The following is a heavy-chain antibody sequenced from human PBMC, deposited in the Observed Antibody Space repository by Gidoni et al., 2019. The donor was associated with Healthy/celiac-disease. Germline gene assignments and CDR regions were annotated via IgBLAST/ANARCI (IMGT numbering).Heavy chain of an antibody. J-gene: IGHJ4*02. CDR2: ISYDGSNK. V-gene: IGHV3-30-3*01. D-gene: IGHD3-16*01. Sequence: QVQLVESGGGVVHPGGPLRLSCAASGFTFSGYAMHWVRQAPGKGLEWVAVISYDGSNKYYRFTIARDNSKNTLYLQMNSLRAEDTAVYYCASETQTAEWGNFDYWCQGTLVTVSS. CDR3: ASETQTAEWGNFDY. CDR1: GFTFSGYA.